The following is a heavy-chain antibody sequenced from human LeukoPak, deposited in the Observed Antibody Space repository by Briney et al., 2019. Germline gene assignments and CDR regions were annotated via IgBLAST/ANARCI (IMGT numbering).Heavy chain of an antibody. CDR2: LNPHRGGT. V-gene: IGHV1-2*02. Sequence: SVTVPRKPSGYTLSDYYIYWVRQAPAQGLEWLGWLNPHRGGTQYPQKFQGRVTLTRDTSITLTYMEVSTLTSDDTAIYYCARGHRIINGLDVWGQGTTVIVSS. J-gene: IGHJ6*02. CDR1: GYTLSDYY. CDR3: ARGHRIINGLDV.